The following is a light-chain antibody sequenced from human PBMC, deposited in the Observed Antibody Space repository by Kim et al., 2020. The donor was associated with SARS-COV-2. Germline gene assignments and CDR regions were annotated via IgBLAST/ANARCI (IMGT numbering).Light chain of an antibody. V-gene: IGLV2-14*03. CDR1: SSDVGGYNY. CDR3: SSYTSSSTGV. J-gene: IGLJ2*01. Sequence: GQVITISCTGTSSDVGGYNYVSWYQQHPGKAPKLMIYDVSNRPSGVSNRFSGSKSGNTASLTISGLQAEDEADYYCSSYTSSSTGVFGGGTQLTVL. CDR2: DVS.